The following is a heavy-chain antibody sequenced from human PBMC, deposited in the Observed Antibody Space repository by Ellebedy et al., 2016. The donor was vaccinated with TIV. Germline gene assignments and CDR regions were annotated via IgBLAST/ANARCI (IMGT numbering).Heavy chain of an antibody. V-gene: IGHV1-2*04. D-gene: IGHD6-13*01. CDR2: INPNSGGT. J-gene: IGHJ6*02. CDR1: GYTFTGYY. CDR3: ARAPTYSSSSYGMDV. Sequence: AASVKVSCKASGYTFTGYYMHWVRQAPGQGLEWMGWINPNSGGTNYAQKFQGWVTMTRDTSISTAYMELSRLRSDDTAVYYCARAPTYSSSSYGMDVWGQGTTVTVSS.